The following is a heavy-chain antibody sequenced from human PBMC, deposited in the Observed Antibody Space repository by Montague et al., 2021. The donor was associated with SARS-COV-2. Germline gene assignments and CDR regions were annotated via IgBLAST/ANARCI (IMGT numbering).Heavy chain of an antibody. CDR3: ARDQGGYSYNDY. J-gene: IGHJ4*02. CDR1: GFTFTSYA. V-gene: IGHV3-30-3*01. CDR2: ISFDGTNK. D-gene: IGHD5-18*01. Sequence: SLRLSCAASGFTFTSYAMHWVRQAPGKGLEWVAVISFDGTNKYYTDSVKGRFTISRGNSKNTLYLQMHSVRPEGTAVYYCARDQGGYSYNDYWGQGTLVTVSS.